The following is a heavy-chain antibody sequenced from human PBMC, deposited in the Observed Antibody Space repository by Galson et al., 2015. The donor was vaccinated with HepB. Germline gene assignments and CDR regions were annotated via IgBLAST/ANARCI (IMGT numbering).Heavy chain of an antibody. CDR1: GYTFTSYG. CDR2: ISAYNGNT. D-gene: IGHD2-2*01. V-gene: IGHV1-18*01. Sequence: SVKVSCKASGYTFTSYGISWVRQARGQGFEWMGWISAYNGNTKYAQKFQGRLTLTTDTSTTTAYMELRSLRSDDTAVYYCVRDVSVAPANWFDYWGQGTLVSVSS. J-gene: IGHJ4*02. CDR3: VRDVSVAPANWFDY.